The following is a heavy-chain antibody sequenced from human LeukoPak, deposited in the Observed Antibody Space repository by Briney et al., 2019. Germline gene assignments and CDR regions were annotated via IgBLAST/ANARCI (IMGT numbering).Heavy chain of an antibody. Sequence: PGRSLRLSCAASGFTFSSYGMHWVRQAPGKGLEWVAFIWYDGINKYYADPVKGRFTISRDDSKNTLYLEMNSLRADDTAVYYCARDAGERWTVDFDNWGQGTLVTVSS. CDR3: ARDAGERWTVDFDN. V-gene: IGHV3-33*01. CDR2: IWYDGINK. CDR1: GFTFSSYG. J-gene: IGHJ4*02. D-gene: IGHD3/OR15-3a*01.